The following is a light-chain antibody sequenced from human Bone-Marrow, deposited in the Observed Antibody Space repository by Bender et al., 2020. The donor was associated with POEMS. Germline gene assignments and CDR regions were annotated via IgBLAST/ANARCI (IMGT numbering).Light chain of an antibody. CDR2: SSH. CDR3: AVWDDSLNGWV. CDR1: SSNIGVHA. Sequence: QSVLTQPPSASGTPGQRVTISCSGGSSNIGVHAVNWYQHMPGTAPKLLIYSSHRRPSEVPYRFSGARSGTSASLAISGLQSEDDADYYCAVWDDSLNGWVFGGGTKLTVL. J-gene: IGLJ3*02. V-gene: IGLV1-44*01.